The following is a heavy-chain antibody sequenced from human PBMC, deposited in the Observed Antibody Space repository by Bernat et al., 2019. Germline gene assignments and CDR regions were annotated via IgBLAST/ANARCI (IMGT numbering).Heavy chain of an antibody. CDR3: ARLITVGPGRFDS. J-gene: IGHJ4*02. V-gene: IGHV3-53*02. Sequence: EVQLVETGGDLIQPGGSLRLSCAASGFTVNSNYMTWVRQTPGKGLEWVSIIYTGGTTYYADAVKGRFTISRDNSKNTLYLQMNSLRAEDTAVYYCARLITVGPGRFDSWGQGTLVTVSS. CDR1: GFTVNSNY. CDR2: IYTGGTT. D-gene: IGHD4-23*01.